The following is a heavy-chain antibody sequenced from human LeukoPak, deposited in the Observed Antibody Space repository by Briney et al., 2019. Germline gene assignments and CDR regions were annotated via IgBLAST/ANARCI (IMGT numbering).Heavy chain of an antibody. Sequence: GGSLRLSCAASGFTFRTYPMSWVRQAPGKGLEWVSAISGDGDSTYYADSVEGRFTISRDNSKNTLYLQMNSLRVEDTAVYYCAKDDWGGYSYFDYWGQETLVTVSS. J-gene: IGHJ4*02. CDR1: GFTFRTYP. D-gene: IGHD5-18*01. V-gene: IGHV3-23*01. CDR3: AKDDWGGYSYFDY. CDR2: ISGDGDST.